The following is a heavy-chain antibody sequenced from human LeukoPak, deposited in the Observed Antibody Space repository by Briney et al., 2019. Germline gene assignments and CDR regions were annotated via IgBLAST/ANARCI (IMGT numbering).Heavy chain of an antibody. CDR2: IYPGDSDT. V-gene: IGHV5-51*01. CDR3: ARLGYYYDSSGYLDNWFDP. CDR1: GYSFTSYW. D-gene: IGHD3-22*01. J-gene: IGHJ5*02. Sequence: GESLKISCKGSGYSFTSYWIGWVRQMPGKGLEWMGIIYPGDSDTRYSPSFQGQVTISADKSISPAYLQWSSLKASDTAMYYCARLGYYYDSSGYLDNWFDPWGQGTLVTVSS.